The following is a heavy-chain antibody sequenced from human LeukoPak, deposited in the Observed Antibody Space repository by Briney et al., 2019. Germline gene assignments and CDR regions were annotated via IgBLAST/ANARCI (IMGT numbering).Heavy chain of an antibody. D-gene: IGHD6-13*01. V-gene: IGHV1-18*01. CDR3: ARDLGYSSSWYNWFDP. J-gene: IGHJ5*02. CDR1: GYTFTSYG. CDR2: ISAYNGKT. Sequence: GAAVKVSCKASGYTFTSYGISWVRQAPGQGLEWMGWISAYNGKTNYAQKLQGRVTMTTDTSTSTAYMELRSLRSDDTAVYYWARDLGYSSSWYNWFDPWGQGTLVTVSS.